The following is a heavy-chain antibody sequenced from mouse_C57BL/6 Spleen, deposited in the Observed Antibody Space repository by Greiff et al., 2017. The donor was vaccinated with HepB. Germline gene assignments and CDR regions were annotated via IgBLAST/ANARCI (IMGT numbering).Heavy chain of an antibody. J-gene: IGHJ1*03. Sequence: QVQLKESGPELVKPGASVKISCKASGYAFSSSWMNWVKQRPGKGLEWIGRIYPGDGDTNYNGKFKGKATLTADKSSSTAYMQLSSLTSEDSAVYFCARRAYEGYFDVWGTGTTVTVSS. CDR3: ARRAYEGYFDV. CDR1: GYAFSSSW. V-gene: IGHV1-82*01. CDR2: IYPGDGDT. D-gene: IGHD1-1*01.